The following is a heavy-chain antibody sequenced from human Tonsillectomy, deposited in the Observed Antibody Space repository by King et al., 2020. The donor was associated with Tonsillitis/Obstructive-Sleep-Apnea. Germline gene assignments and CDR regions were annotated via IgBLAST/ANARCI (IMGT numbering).Heavy chain of an antibody. V-gene: IGHV4-59*08. Sequence: VQLQESGPGLVKPSETLSLTCTVSGASISRYYWTWIRQPPGKGLEWIGYIYYSGDTNYNPSLKSRVTISVDTSKNQFSLKLSSVTAADTAVYYCARQMGAAFDYWGQGNLVTVSS. J-gene: IGHJ4*02. CDR2: IYYSGDT. CDR3: ARQMGAAFDY. D-gene: IGHD1-26*01. CDR1: GASISRYY.